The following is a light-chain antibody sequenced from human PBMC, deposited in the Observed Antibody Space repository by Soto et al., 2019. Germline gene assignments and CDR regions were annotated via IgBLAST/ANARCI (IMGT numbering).Light chain of an antibody. J-gene: IGKJ1*01. CDR1: QSVSSN. V-gene: IGKV3-15*01. Sequence: IVRTRSPATLSVSPGERATLSCRASQSVSSNLAWYQQKPGQAPRLLIYGASTRATGIPARFSGSGSGTEFTLTISSLQSEDFAVYYCQQYNNWPRTFGQGTKVDIK. CDR3: QQYNNWPRT. CDR2: GAS.